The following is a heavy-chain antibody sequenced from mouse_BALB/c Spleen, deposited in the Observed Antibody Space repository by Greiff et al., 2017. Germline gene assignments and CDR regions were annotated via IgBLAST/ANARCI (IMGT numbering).Heavy chain of an antibody. V-gene: IGHV1-4*02. CDR3: ARSLGRAY. D-gene: IGHD4-1*01. J-gene: IGHJ3*01. Sequence: QVQLKESAAELARPGASVKMSCKASGYTFTSYTMHWVKQRPGQGLEWIGYINPSSGYTEYNQKFKDKTTLTADKSSSTAYMQLSSLTSEDSAVYYCARSLGRAYWGQGTLVTVSA. CDR2: INPSSGYT. CDR1: GYTFTSYT.